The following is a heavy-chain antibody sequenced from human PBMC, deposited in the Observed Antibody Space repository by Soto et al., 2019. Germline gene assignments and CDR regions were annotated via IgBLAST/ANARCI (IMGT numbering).Heavy chain of an antibody. V-gene: IGHV1-69*01. CDR1: GGTFSSYA. CDR3: ARVTSMVRGVIDNGFDP. Sequence: QVPLVQSGAEVKKPGSSVTVSCKASGGTFSSYAIHWVRQAPGQGLEWMGGIIPMYGPAKYAQRFQGRVTITADDSTTTVYMELTRLTSQDTAVYYWARVTSMVRGVIDNGFDPWGHGTRVTVSS. CDR2: IIPMYGPA. J-gene: IGHJ5*02. D-gene: IGHD3-10*01.